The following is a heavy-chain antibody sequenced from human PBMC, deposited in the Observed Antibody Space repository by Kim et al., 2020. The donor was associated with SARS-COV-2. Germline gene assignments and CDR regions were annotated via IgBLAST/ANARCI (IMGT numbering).Heavy chain of an antibody. J-gene: IGHJ4*02. CDR2: ISSSSSTI. V-gene: IGHV3-48*02. CDR1: GFTFSSYS. Sequence: GSLRLSCAASGFTFSSYSMNWVRQAPGKGLEWVSYISSSSSTIYYADSVKGRFTISRDNAKNSLYLQMNSLRDEDTAVYYCSLGVTGTTGYWGQGTLVTVSS. D-gene: IGHD1-20*01. CDR3: SLGVTGTTGY.